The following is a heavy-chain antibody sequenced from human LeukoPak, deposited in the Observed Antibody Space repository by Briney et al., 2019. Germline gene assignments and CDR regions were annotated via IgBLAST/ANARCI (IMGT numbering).Heavy chain of an antibody. CDR3: ARLAAVPG. Sequence: ASVKVSCKASGYTFTGYYLHWVRQAPGQGFEWMGWIHPDSGDTNYAQKFQGRVTMTRDTSISTAYMELSSLRSDDTAVYYCARLAAVPGWGQGTLVTVSS. CDR2: IHPDSGDT. V-gene: IGHV1-2*02. J-gene: IGHJ1*01. CDR1: GYTFTGYY. D-gene: IGHD6-19*01.